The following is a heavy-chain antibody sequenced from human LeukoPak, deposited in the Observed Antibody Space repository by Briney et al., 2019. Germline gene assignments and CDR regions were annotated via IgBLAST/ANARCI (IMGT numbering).Heavy chain of an antibody. CDR2: ITNSVSGI. CDR1: GYTFSRYE. CDR3: ARVGFDY. V-gene: IGHV3-48*03. Sequence: GGSLRLSCVASGYTFSRYEMNGVRQAPGKGLEWVAYITNSVSGIFYADSVKGRFTVSRDNAKNSLYLQMNSLRAEGTAVYYCARVGFDYWGQGALVTVSS. J-gene: IGHJ4*02.